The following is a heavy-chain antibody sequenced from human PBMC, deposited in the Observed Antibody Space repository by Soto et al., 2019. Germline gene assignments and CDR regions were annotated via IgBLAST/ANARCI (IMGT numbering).Heavy chain of an antibody. Sequence: QVQLQQWGAGLLKPSETLSLTCAVYGGSFSGYYWSWIRQHPGKGLEWIGEINHSGSTNYNPSLNSLVTISVDTSKNQFTLKLSSVTAADTAVYYGARGPVVVAASYYFDYWGQGTLVTVSS. CDR1: GGSFSGYY. CDR2: INHSGST. D-gene: IGHD2-15*01. CDR3: ARGPVVVAASYYFDY. V-gene: IGHV4-34*01. J-gene: IGHJ4*02.